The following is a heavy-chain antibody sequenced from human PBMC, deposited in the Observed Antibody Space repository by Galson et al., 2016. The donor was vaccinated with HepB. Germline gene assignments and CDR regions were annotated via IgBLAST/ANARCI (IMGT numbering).Heavy chain of an antibody. CDR1: GFTFSDYY. V-gene: IGHV3-11*01. CDR2: ISSRGNTV. J-gene: IGHJ4*02. CDR3: ARGSRAQGVTSFDS. Sequence: SLRLSCAASGFTFSDYYMSWIRQAPGKGLEWISYISSRGNTVYSADSVKGRFTISRDSAKESLYLQLNSLSAGDTAVYFCARGSRAQGVTSFDSWGQGTLVSVSS. D-gene: IGHD3-10*01.